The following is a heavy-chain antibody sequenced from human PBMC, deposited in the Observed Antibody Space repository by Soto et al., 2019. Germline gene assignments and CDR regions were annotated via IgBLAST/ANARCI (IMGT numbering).Heavy chain of an antibody. J-gene: IGHJ4*02. CDR1: GGTFSSYA. V-gene: IGHV1-69*13. CDR2: IIPIFGTA. Sequence: ASVKVSCKASGGTFSSYAISWVRQAPGQGLEWMGGIIPIFGTANYAQKFQGRVTITADESTSTAYMELSSLRSEDTAVYYCASRTKQLLWFGELVYWGQGTLVTVS. CDR3: ASRTKQLLWFGELVY. D-gene: IGHD3-10*01.